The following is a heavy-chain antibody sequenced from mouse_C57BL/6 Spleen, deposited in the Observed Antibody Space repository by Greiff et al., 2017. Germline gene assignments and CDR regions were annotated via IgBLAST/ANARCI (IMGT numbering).Heavy chain of an antibody. D-gene: IGHD1-1*01. CDR3: AITSVVVFDY. CDR1: GFTFSDYG. Sequence: EVQGVESGGGLVKPGGSLKLSCAASGFTFSDYGMHWVRQAPEKGLEWVAYISSGSSTIYYADTVKGRFTISRDNAKNTLFLQMTSLRSEDTSMCYCAITSVVVFDYWGQGTTLTVSS. V-gene: IGHV5-17*01. CDR2: ISSGSSTI. J-gene: IGHJ2*01.